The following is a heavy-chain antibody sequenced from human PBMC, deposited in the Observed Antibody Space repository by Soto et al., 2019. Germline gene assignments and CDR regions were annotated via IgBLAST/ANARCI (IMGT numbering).Heavy chain of an antibody. V-gene: IGHV3-23*01. CDR2: ISGSGGST. D-gene: IGHD1-26*01. J-gene: IGHJ4*02. CDR1: GFTFSSYA. Sequence: EVQLLESGGGLVQPGGSLRLSCAASGFTFSSYAMSWVRQAPGKLEWVSDISGSGGSTYYADSVKGRFTISRDNSKNTLYLQMNSLRAEDTAVYYCAKRGSGSQFDYWGQGTLVTVSS. CDR3: AKRGSGSQFDY.